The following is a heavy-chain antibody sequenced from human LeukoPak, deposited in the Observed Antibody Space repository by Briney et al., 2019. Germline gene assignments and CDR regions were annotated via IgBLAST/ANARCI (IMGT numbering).Heavy chain of an antibody. CDR3: ARGGRDYYYYYGMDV. CDR1: GYTFTSYD. Sequence: AASVKVSCKASGYTFTSYDINWVRQATGQGLEWMGWMNPNSGNTGYAQKFQGRVTMTRNTSISTAYMELSSLRSEDTAVYYCARGGRDYYYYYGMDVWGQGTTVTVSS. J-gene: IGHJ6*02. CDR2: MNPNSGNT. V-gene: IGHV1-8*01.